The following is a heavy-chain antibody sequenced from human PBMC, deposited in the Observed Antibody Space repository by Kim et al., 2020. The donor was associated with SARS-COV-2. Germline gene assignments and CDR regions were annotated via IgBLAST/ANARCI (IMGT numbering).Heavy chain of an antibody. CDR3: AKVSSYYDILTGYHDY. J-gene: IGHJ4*02. D-gene: IGHD3-9*01. CDR1: GFTFSSYA. Sequence: GGSLRLSCAASGFTFSSYAMSWVRQAPGKGLEWVSAISGSGGSTYYADSVKGRFTISRDNSKNTLYLQMNSLRAEDTAVYYCAKVSSYYDILTGYHDYWGQGTLVTVSS. CDR2: ISGSGGST. V-gene: IGHV3-23*01.